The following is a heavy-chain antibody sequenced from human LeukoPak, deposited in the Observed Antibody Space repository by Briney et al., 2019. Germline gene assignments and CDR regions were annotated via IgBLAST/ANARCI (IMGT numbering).Heavy chain of an antibody. Sequence: SQTLSLTCTVSGGSISSGSYHWSWIRQPAGKGLEWIGRIYTSGSTNYNPSLKSRVTISVDTSKNQFSLKLSSVTAADTAVYYCARRVGWLQADAFDIWGQGTMVTVSS. V-gene: IGHV4-61*02. CDR2: IYTSGST. J-gene: IGHJ3*02. D-gene: IGHD5-12*01. CDR3: ARRVGWLQADAFDI. CDR1: GGSISSGSYH.